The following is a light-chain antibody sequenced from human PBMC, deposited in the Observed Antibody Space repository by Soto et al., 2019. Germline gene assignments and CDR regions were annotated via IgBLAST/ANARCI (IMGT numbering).Light chain of an antibody. CDR3: QQGNSTPIT. V-gene: IGKV1-39*01. CDR2: AAS. J-gene: IGKJ5*01. Sequence: DIHMTQSPSALATLLGGTIASACRASQSISSYLNWYQQKPGKAPKVLIYAASNLQSGVPSRFSGSGSGTDFALTISSLQPEDFATYYCQQGNSTPITFGQGTRVDIK. CDR1: QSISSY.